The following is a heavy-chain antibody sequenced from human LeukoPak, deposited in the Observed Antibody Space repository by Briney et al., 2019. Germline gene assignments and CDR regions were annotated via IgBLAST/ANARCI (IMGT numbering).Heavy chain of an antibody. CDR2: VYNSGST. CDR1: GGSINNYY. CDR3: ARSGGTWSYNY. J-gene: IGHJ4*02. D-gene: IGHD1-26*01. Sequence: SETLSLTCTVSGGSINNYYWSWIRQPAGKGLEWLGYVYNSGSTHYNPSLKSRITISADTSKSQFSLSLTSVTAADTAVYYCARSGGTWSYNYWGQGTLVTVSS. V-gene: IGHV4-59*01.